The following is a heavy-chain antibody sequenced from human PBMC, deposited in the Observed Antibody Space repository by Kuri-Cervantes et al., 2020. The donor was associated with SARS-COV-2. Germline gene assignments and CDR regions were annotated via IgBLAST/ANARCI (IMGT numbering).Heavy chain of an antibody. V-gene: IGHV4-59*12. J-gene: IGHJ5*02. D-gene: IGHD1-26*01. Sequence: GSLRLSCTVSGGSISGYYWSWIRQPPGKGLEWIGYIYYSGSTNYNPSLKSRVTISLDRSKNQFSLKMTSLTAADTAVYYCARREGPWGQGILVTVSS. CDR2: IYYSGST. CDR1: GGSISGYY. CDR3: ARREGP.